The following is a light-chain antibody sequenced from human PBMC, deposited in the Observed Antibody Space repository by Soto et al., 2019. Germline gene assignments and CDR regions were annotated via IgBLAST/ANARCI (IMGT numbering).Light chain of an antibody. J-gene: IGLJ3*02. V-gene: IGLV2-11*01. CDR3: CSYAGGYTWV. Sequence: QPVLTQPRSVSGSPGQSVTISCTGTSSDFGGYNYVSWYQHHPGKAPKLMIFDVNKRPTGVPDRFSGSKSGNTASLTISGLQAEDEADYHCCSYAGGYTWVFGGGTKLTVL. CDR2: DVN. CDR1: SSDFGGYNY.